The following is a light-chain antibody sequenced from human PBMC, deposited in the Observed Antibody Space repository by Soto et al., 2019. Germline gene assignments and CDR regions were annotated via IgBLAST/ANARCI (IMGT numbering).Light chain of an antibody. CDR3: SSFTSRSNFV. CDR2: EVT. Sequence: QCLPSHPASVSWSPGHLIAISCTGTRSDVGAYNYVSWYQQHPGKAPKLMISEVTNRPSGVSDRFSGSKSGNTASLTISGLQAEDEADYYCSSFTSRSNFVFGTGTKVTAL. CDR1: RSDVGAYNY. J-gene: IGLJ1*01. V-gene: IGLV2-14*01.